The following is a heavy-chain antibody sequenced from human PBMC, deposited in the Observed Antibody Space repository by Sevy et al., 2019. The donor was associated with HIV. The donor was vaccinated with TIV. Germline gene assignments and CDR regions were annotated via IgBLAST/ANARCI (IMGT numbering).Heavy chain of an antibody. Sequence: QLGGSLRLSCAASGFTFSSYAMTWVRQAPGKGLDWVSSMTGSGSITYYGDSVKGRFTISRDNSKNTLYLQMNNLRVEDTALYYCAKDGLHSGDFEYFQDWGQGTLVTVSS. CDR2: MTGSGSIT. J-gene: IGHJ1*01. V-gene: IGHV3-23*01. CDR1: GFTFSSYA. D-gene: IGHD2-21*02. CDR3: AKDGLHSGDFEYFQD.